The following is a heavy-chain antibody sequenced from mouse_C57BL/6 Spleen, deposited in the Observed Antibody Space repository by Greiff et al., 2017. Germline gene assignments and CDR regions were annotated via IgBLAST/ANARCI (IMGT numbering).Heavy chain of an antibody. CDR2: IDPSDSYT. D-gene: IGHD1-1*01. CDR1: GYTFTSYW. V-gene: IGHV1-59*01. J-gene: IGHJ3*01. Sequence: QVQLQQPGAELVRPGTSVKLSCKASGYTFTSYWMHWVKQRPGQGLEWIGVIDPSDSYTNYNQKFKGKATLTVDTSSSTAYMQLSSLTSEDSAVYYCARLGEKSLRGWFAYWGQGTLVTVSA. CDR3: ARLGEKSLRGWFAY.